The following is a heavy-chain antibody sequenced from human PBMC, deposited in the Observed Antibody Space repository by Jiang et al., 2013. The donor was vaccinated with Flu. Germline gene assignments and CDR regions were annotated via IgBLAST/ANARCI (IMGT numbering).Heavy chain of an antibody. Sequence: AYAASVKDTFTISRDDSRNTLYLQINSLKTGDTAVYFCTRRANSTFDHWGQGTLVAVSS. J-gene: IGHJ4*02. D-gene: IGHD2/OR15-2a*01. CDR3: TRRANSTFDH. V-gene: IGHV3-73*01.